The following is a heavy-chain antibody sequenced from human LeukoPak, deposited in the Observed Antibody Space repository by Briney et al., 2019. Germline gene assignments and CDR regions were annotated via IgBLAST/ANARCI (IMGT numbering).Heavy chain of an antibody. V-gene: IGHV3-7*01. J-gene: IGHJ4*02. CDR1: GFTFSSYW. D-gene: IGHD3-3*01. Sequence: PGGSLRLSCAASGFTFSSYWMSWVRQAPGKGLEWVANIKQDGSEKYYVDSVKGRFTISRDNAKNSLYLQMNSLRAEDTAVYYCARGFEDYDFWGGYYTLLGFDYWGQGTLVTVSS. CDR2: IKQDGSEK. CDR3: ARGFEDYDFWGGYYTLLGFDY.